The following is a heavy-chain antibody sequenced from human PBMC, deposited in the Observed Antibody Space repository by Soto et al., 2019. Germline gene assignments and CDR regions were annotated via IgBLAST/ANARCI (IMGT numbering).Heavy chain of an antibody. CDR1: GFTFSNAW. CDR3: TTGRAPAVIYYFDY. CDR2: IKSKTDGETT. J-gene: IGHJ4*02. D-gene: IGHD2-2*01. Sequence: GGSLRLSCAASGFTFSNAWMSWVRQAPGKGLEWVGRIKSKTDGETTDYTAPVKGRFTISRDDSKNTLYLQMNSLKSEDTAVYYCTTGRAPAVIYYFDYWGQGT. V-gene: IGHV3-15*01.